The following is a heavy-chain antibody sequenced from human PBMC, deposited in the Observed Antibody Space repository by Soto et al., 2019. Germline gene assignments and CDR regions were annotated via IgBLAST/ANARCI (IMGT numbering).Heavy chain of an antibody. CDR2: FNAGNGNT. Sequence: GASVKVSCKASGDAFTNYALYWVRQAPGQRLECMGWFNAGNGNTRYSQRLQGRVTFTRDTSASTAYMELSSLRSEDTAVNYCATGGSGWPFDYWGQGTLVTVSS. CDR1: GDAFTNYA. V-gene: IGHV1-3*01. J-gene: IGHJ4*02. D-gene: IGHD6-19*01. CDR3: ATGGSGWPFDY.